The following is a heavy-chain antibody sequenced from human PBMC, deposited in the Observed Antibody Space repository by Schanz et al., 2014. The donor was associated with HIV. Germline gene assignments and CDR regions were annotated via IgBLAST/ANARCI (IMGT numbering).Heavy chain of an antibody. V-gene: IGHV3-21*01. Sequence: EVQLVESGGGLVKPGGSLRLSCAASGFTFSSSNMNWVRHAPGKGPEWVSSITSSSSYIYYAESVKGRFTISRDNAKNSLYLQMNSLRAEDTAVYYCARVPGYSSIGVDYWGQGTLVTVSS. CDR3: ARVPGYSSIGVDY. CDR2: ITSSSSYI. J-gene: IGHJ4*02. CDR1: GFTFSSSN. D-gene: IGHD3-3*02.